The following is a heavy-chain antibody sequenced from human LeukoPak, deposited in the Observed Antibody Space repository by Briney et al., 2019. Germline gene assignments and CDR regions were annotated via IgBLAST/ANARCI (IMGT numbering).Heavy chain of an antibody. CDR1: GFTFSSYG. D-gene: IGHD4-17*01. J-gene: IGHJ4*02. Sequence: GGSLRLSCAASGFTFSSYGMHWVRQAPGKGLEWVAVISYDGSSKYYADSVKGRFTISRDNSKNTLYLQMNSLRAEDTAVYYCAKGDYGDYGYWGQGTLVTVSS. CDR3: AKGDYGDYGY. CDR2: ISYDGSSK. V-gene: IGHV3-30*18.